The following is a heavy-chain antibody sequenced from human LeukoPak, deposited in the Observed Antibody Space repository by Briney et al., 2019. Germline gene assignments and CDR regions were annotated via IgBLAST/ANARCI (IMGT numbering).Heavy chain of an antibody. CDR1: GGSFSGYY. CDR3: ARGLYSGYADYFDY. V-gene: IGHV4-34*01. J-gene: IGHJ4*02. Sequence: SETLSLTCAVYGGSFSGYYWRWIRQLPGKGLEWIGEINHSGSTNYNPSLKSRVTISVDTSKNQFSLKLSSVTAADTAVYYCARGLYSGYADYFDYWGQGTLVTVSS. D-gene: IGHD5-12*01. CDR2: INHSGST.